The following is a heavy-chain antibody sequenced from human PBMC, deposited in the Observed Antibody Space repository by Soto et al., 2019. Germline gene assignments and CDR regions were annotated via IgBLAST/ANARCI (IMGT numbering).Heavy chain of an antibody. CDR1: GDSISNLDYF. Sequence: SETLSLTCSVSGDSISNLDYFWAWIRQPPGQALEYIGYIYKSATTYYNPSFESRVAISVDTSKSQFSLNVTSVTAADTAVYFCARGRYCLTGRCFPNWFDSWGQGALVTVFS. CDR2: IYKSATT. CDR3: ARGRYCLTGRCFPNWFDS. J-gene: IGHJ5*01. D-gene: IGHD7-27*01. V-gene: IGHV4-30-4*01.